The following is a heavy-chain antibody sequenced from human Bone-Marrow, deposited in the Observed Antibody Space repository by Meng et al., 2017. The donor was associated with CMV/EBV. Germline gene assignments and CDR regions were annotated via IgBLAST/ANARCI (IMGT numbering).Heavy chain of an antibody. CDR3: ARVRHYGSGDYYYGMDV. CDR1: GYTFTSYY. Sequence: ASVKVSCKASGYTFTSYYMHWVRQAPGQGLEWMGWINPNSGGTKYAQKFQGRVTMTRNTSISTAYMVLSSLRSEDTAVYYCARVRHYGSGDYYYGMDVWGQGTTVTVSS. CDR2: INPNSGGT. J-gene: IGHJ6*02. V-gene: IGHV1-2*02. D-gene: IGHD3-10*01.